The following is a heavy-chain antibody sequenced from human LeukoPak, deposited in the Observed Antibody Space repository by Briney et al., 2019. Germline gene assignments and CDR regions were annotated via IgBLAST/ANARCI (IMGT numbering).Heavy chain of an antibody. CDR1: GFTFSSYA. CDR2: ISGSGGST. J-gene: IGHJ4*02. CDR3: ARDIGPYSSGWYDFDY. D-gene: IGHD6-19*01. Sequence: GGSLRLSCAASGFTFSSYAMSWVRQAPGKGLEWVSAISGSGGSTYYADSVKGRFTISRDNAKNSLYLQMNSLRAEDTAVYYCARDIGPYSSGWYDFDYWGQGTLVTVSS. V-gene: IGHV3-23*01.